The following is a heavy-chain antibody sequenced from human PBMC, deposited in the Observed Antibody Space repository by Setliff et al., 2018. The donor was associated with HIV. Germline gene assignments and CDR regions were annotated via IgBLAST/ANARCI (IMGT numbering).Heavy chain of an antibody. CDR3: ATRNTLRYFEWLNYYYYYMDV. J-gene: IGHJ6*03. CDR1: GYSISTAYY. D-gene: IGHD3-9*01. Sequence: PSETLSLTCAVSGYSISTAYYWGWIRQPPGKGLEWIGSVYHSGTTYYNPSLKSRVTISVDMSNNQFSLKLSSVTAADTAVYYCATRNTLRYFEWLNYYYYYMDVWGKGTTVTVSS. CDR2: VYHSGTT. V-gene: IGHV4-38-2*01.